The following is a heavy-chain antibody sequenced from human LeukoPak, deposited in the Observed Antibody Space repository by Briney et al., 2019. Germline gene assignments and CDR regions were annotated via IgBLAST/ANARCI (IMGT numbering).Heavy chain of an antibody. CDR2: ISSSGSTT. D-gene: IGHD6-13*01. V-gene: IGHV3-48*03. CDR1: GFTLSTYE. Sequence: GGSLSLSCAASGFTLSTYEMNWVRQAPGKGREWVSYISSSGSTTHYADSVMGRFTISRDNAKNSLYLRMNSLRAEDTAVYYCARGRYSRHFDYWGQGTLVTVSS. J-gene: IGHJ4*02. CDR3: ARGRYSRHFDY.